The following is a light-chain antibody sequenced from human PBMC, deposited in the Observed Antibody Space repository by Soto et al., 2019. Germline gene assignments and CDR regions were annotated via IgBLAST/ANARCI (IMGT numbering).Light chain of an antibody. CDR3: QQRSNWPT. Sequence: EIALTQSPATPSLSPGERATLSCRASQSVSRYLAWYQQKPGQAPRLLIYDASNRATGIPARFSGSGSGTDFTLTITTLEPEDFAVYYCQQRSNWPTFGGGTKVEIK. CDR1: QSVSRY. CDR2: DAS. J-gene: IGKJ4*01. V-gene: IGKV3-11*01.